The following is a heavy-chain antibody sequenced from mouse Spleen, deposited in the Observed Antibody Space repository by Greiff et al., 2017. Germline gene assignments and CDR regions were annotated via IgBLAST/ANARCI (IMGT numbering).Heavy chain of an antibody. Sequence: EVQLVESGGGLVKPGGSLKLSCAASGFTFSDYGMAWVRQAPGKGPEWVAFISNLAYSIYYADTVTGRFTISRENAKNTLYLEMSSLRSEDTAMYYCARELTGTFAYWGQGTLVTVSA. CDR2: ISNLAYSI. CDR1: GFTFSDYG. J-gene: IGHJ3*01. D-gene: IGHD4-1*01. V-gene: IGHV5-15*02. CDR3: ARELTGTFAY.